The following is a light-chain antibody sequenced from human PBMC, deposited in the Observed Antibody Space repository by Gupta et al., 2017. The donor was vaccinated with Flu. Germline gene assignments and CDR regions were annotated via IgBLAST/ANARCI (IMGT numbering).Light chain of an antibody. CDR1: QTILYNSNNRNY. Sequence: DILMPQSPDYLAVSLAERATINCKSSQTILYNSNNRNYLAWYQQKAGQPPKLLIKWASTRESGVPDRFSGSGSGTDFTLTISSLQAEDVAVYYCQQYYSTPPTFGGGTRVEIK. J-gene: IGKJ4*01. V-gene: IGKV4-1*01. CDR3: QQYYSTPPT. CDR2: WAS.